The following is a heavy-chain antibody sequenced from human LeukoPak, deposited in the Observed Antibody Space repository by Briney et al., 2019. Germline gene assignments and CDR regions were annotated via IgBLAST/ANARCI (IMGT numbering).Heavy chain of an antibody. D-gene: IGHD3-22*01. CDR3: ARDRDRTYYYDSRGAFDI. J-gene: IGHJ3*02. Sequence: TGGSLRLSCAASGFTFSSYSVNWVRQAPGKGLEWVSSISSSSSYIYYADSVKGRFTISRDNSKNTLYLQMNSLRAEDTAVYYCARDRDRTYYYDSRGAFDIWGQGTMVTVSS. CDR1: GFTFSSYS. V-gene: IGHV3-21*04. CDR2: ISSSSSYI.